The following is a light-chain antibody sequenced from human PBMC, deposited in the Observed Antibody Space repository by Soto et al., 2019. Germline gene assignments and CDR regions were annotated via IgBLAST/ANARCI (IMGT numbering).Light chain of an antibody. Sequence: EIVLVQSPGTLSLSPGERATLSCRASQSVSNNYLAWYQQKPGQAPRLLIYGASSRATGVPDRFSGSGTGTDFSLTINRLEPEDFAVYYCQQYGVSPLMFTFGQGTKVGVK. CDR1: QSVSNNY. CDR2: GAS. V-gene: IGKV3-20*01. CDR3: QQYGVSPLMFT. J-gene: IGKJ2*01.